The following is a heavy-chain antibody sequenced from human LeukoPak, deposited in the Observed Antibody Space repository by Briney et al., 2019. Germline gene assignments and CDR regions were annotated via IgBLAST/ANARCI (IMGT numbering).Heavy chain of an antibody. CDR3: AKDPIRHYSGSGESITTYFFDY. CDR2: ISYDGSNK. Sequence: GRSLRLSCAASGFTFSSYGMHWVRQAPGKGLEWVAVISYDGSNKYYADSVKGRFTISRDNSKNTLYLQVNSLRAEDTAVYYCAKDPIRHYSGSGESITTYFFDYWGQGTLVTVSS. CDR1: GFTFSSYG. J-gene: IGHJ4*02. D-gene: IGHD3-10*01. V-gene: IGHV3-30*18.